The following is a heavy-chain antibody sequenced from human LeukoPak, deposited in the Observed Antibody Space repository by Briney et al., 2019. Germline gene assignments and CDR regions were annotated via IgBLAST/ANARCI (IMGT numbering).Heavy chain of an antibody. D-gene: IGHD6-13*01. CDR1: GYSISSDYY. CDR2: IYHSWST. V-gene: IGHV4-38-2*01. Sequence: PSETLSLTCAVSGYSISSDYYWGWIRQPPGKGLGWIGSIYHSWSTYYNPSLTSRDPISVDTSKSPFSLKLRSVTAADTAVYYCARFIAAAGTMRSPSGYFDCWGQGTLVSVSS. CDR3: ARFIAAAGTMRSPSGYFDC. J-gene: IGHJ4*02.